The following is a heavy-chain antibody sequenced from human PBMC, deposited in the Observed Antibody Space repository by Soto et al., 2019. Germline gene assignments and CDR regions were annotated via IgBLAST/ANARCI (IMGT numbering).Heavy chain of an antibody. D-gene: IGHD2-15*01. J-gene: IGHJ4*02. Sequence: QVQLQESGPGLVKPSQTLSLTYTVSGGSISSGGYYWSWIRQHPGKGLEWIGYIYYSGSTYYNPSLKSRVTISVDTSKNQFSLKLSSVTAADTAVYYCASIYCSGGSCYGDYWGQGTLVTVSS. CDR1: GGSISSGGYY. V-gene: IGHV4-31*03. CDR3: ASIYCSGGSCYGDY. CDR2: IYYSGST.